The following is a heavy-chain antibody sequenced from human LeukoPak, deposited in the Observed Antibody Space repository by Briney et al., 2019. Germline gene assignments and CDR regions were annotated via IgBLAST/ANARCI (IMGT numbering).Heavy chain of an antibody. J-gene: IGHJ6*02. Sequence: SQTLSLTCAISGDSVSSNSAAWNWIRHSPSRALEWLGRTYYRSKWYNDYAVSVKSRITINPDTSKNQFSLQLNSVTPEDTAVYYCARVTEQWLGPGYYYYGMDVWGQGTTVTVSS. CDR3: ARVTEQWLGPGYYYYGMDV. CDR2: TYYRSKWYN. D-gene: IGHD6-19*01. V-gene: IGHV6-1*01. CDR1: GDSVSSNSAA.